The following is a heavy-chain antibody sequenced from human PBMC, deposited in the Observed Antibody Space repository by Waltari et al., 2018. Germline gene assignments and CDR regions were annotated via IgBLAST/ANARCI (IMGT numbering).Heavy chain of an antibody. CDR2: IRHIGSEK. V-gene: IGHV3-7*01. Sequence: EVQLVESGGGLVQPGGSLRLSCAASGFIFSNYWMGWVRQAPGRGWGWGADIRHIGSEKYYVESGKGRFTISRDNAENTLYLQMNSLRAEDTAVYYCAKDLGIGGGTTEFDHWGQGTLVTVSS. CDR3: AKDLGIGGGTTEFDH. CDR1: GFIFSNYW. J-gene: IGHJ4*02. D-gene: IGHD1-1*01.